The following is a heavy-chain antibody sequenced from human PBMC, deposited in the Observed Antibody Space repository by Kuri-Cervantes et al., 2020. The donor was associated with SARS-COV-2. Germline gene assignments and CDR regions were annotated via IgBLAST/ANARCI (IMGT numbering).Heavy chain of an antibody. CDR2: ISGSGGST. D-gene: IGHD3-10*01. CDR1: GFTFSSYA. J-gene: IGHJ4*02. Sequence: GGSLRLSCAASGFTFSSYAMSWVRQAPGKGLEWVSAISGSGGSTYYADSVKGRFTISRDNSKNTLYLQMNSLRAEDTAVYYCAKVGSYGSGSSTFDYWGQGTLVTVSS. CDR3: AKVGSYGSGSSTFDY. V-gene: IGHV3-23*01.